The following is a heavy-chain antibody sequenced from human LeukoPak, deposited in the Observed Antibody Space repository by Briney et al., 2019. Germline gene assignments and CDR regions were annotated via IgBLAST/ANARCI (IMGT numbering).Heavy chain of an antibody. CDR3: ARAFPESSGYCSSTSCSTLYYYYGMDV. V-gene: IGHV3-33*01. Sequence: GRSLRLSCAASGFTFSSYGMHWVRQAPGKGLEWVAVIWYDGSNKYYADSVKGRFTISRDNSKNTLYLQMNSLRAEDTAVYYCARAFPESSGYCSSTSCSTLYYYYGMDVWGQGTTVTVSS. D-gene: IGHD2-2*01. J-gene: IGHJ6*02. CDR1: GFTFSSYG. CDR2: IWYDGSNK.